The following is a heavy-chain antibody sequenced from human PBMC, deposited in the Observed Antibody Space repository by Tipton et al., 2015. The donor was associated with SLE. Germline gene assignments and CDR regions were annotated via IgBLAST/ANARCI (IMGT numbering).Heavy chain of an antibody. CDR2: IYTSGST. V-gene: IGHV4-61*09. CDR3: ARDRDWNDVSMAFDI. Sequence: TLSLTCTVSGGSISSGSYYWSWIRQPAGKGLEWIGHIYTSGSTNYNPSLKSRVTISVDTSKNQFSLKLSSVTAADTAVYYCARDRDWNDVSMAFDIWGQGTMVTVSS. D-gene: IGHD1-1*01. J-gene: IGHJ3*02. CDR1: GGSISSGSYY.